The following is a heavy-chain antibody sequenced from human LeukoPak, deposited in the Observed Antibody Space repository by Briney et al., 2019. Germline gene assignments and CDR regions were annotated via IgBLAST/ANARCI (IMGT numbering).Heavy chain of an antibody. J-gene: IGHJ4*02. CDR3: AKWEAMTRFDY. CDR1: GFTFSSYA. CDR2: ITSGGST. D-gene: IGHD1-26*01. Sequence: PGGSLRLSCEASGFTFSSYAMTWVRQAPGKGLEWLSGITSGGSTYYADSVRGRVTNSRDKSKNTLYLQMNSLRAEDTAVYFCAKWEAMTRFDYWGQGTLVTVSS. V-gene: IGHV3-23*01.